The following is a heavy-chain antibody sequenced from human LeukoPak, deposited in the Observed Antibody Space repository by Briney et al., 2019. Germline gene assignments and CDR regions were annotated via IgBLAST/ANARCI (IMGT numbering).Heavy chain of an antibody. CDR2: INPNSGGT. V-gene: IGHV1-2*02. CDR3: ARGGSGSYFSWLDP. D-gene: IGHD3-10*01. J-gene: IGHJ5*02. Sequence: ASVKVSCKASGYTFTGYYIHWVRQAPGQGLECMGWINPNSGGTNYAQKFQGRVTMTRDTSISTAYMELSRLRSDDTAVYFCARGGSGSYFSWLDPWGQGTLVTVSS. CDR1: GYTFTGYY.